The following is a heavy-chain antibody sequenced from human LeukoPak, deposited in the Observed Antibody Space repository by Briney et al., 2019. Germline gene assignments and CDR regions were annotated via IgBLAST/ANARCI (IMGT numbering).Heavy chain of an antibody. V-gene: IGHV4-61*02. Sequence: SETLSLTCTVSGGSISSGSYYWSWIRQPAGKGLEWIGRIYTSGSTNYNPSLKSRVTISVDTSKNQFSLKLSSVTAADTAVYYCAALYYDILTGDAFDIWGQGTMVTVSS. CDR2: IYTSGST. CDR3: AALYYDILTGDAFDI. J-gene: IGHJ3*02. D-gene: IGHD3-9*01. CDR1: GGSISSGSYY.